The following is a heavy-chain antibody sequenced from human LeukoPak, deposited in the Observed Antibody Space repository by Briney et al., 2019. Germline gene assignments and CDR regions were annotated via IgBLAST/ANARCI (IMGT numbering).Heavy chain of an antibody. D-gene: IGHD2-21*01. V-gene: IGHV3-23*01. CDR1: GITFGTYA. J-gene: IGHJ4*02. CDR2: VSGSGVAT. Sequence: GGSLRLSCAASGITFGTYAMNWVRQAPGKGLEWASTVSGSGVATYFADSVKGRFTISRDNSKNTVFLEMNNLRAEDAAVYYCATSSDWPYYFHYWGQGTLVTVSS. CDR3: ATSSDWPYYFHY.